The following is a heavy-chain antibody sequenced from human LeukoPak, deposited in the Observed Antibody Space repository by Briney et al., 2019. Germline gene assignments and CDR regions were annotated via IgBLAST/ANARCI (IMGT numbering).Heavy chain of an antibody. CDR2: IYYSGST. V-gene: IGHV4-31*03. CDR1: GGSISSGGYY. CDR3: ARAGNSGSGSYPFDY. D-gene: IGHD3-10*01. Sequence: SETLSLTCTVSGGSISSGGYYWSWIRQHPGKGLEWIGYIYYSGSTYYNPSLKSRVTISVDTSKNQFSLKLSSVTAADTAVYYCARAGNSGSGSYPFDYWGQGTLVTVSS. J-gene: IGHJ4*02.